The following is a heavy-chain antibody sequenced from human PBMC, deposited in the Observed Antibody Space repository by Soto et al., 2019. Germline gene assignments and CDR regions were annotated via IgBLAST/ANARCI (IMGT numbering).Heavy chain of an antibody. D-gene: IGHD3-22*01. CDR1: GFVFSSSW. V-gene: IGHV3-74*01. CDR3: ARINSYDSSGYYFTAFDM. CDR2: INGDGSTT. Sequence: GGSLRLSCSASGFVFSSSWMHWVRQAPGKGLVWVSRINGDGSTTTYADFVKGRFTISRDNAKNTVTLQMNSLRAEDTAVYYCARINSYDSSGYYFTAFDMWGQGTMVTVSS. J-gene: IGHJ3*02.